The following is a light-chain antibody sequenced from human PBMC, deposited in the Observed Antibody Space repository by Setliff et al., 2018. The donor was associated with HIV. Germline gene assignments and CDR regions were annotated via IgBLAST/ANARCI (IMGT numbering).Light chain of an antibody. V-gene: IGLV1-40*01. CDR1: KSNIGAGFD. Sequence: QSVLTQPPSVSGAPGQRVTISCAGDKSNIGAGFDVHWYQQLPGTAPKLVIRDNTNRPSGVPDRVSGSKSGTSASLAITGLQAEDEADYYCQSYDSSLNVVFGGGTK. CDR3: QSYDSSLNVV. CDR2: DNT. J-gene: IGLJ2*01.